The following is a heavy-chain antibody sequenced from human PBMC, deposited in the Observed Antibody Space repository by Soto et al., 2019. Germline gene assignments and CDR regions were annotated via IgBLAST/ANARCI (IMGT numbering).Heavy chain of an antibody. Sequence: GGSLRLSCAATGFTFSAYYMSWVRQAPGKGLEWVANIRENGSERYYVDSVKGRFTISRDNARNSLYLQMNSLRAEDTAVYYCARDTSDPGAFDIWGQGTMVTVSS. CDR1: GFTFSAYY. V-gene: IGHV3-7*04. CDR3: ARDTSDPGAFDI. J-gene: IGHJ3*02. CDR2: IRENGSER. D-gene: IGHD1-26*01.